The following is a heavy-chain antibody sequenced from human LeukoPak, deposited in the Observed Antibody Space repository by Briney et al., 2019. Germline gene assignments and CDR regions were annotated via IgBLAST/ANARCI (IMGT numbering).Heavy chain of an antibody. CDR2: IKSKTDGGTT. J-gene: IGHJ4*02. D-gene: IGHD2-2*01. Sequence: GGSLRLSCAASGFTFSNAWMSWVRQAPGKGLEWVGRIKSKTDGGTTDYAAPVKGRFTISRDDSKNTLYLQMNSLKTEDTAVYYFPPRRGWSSTSCFNDYWGRGTLVTVSS. V-gene: IGHV3-15*01. CDR1: GFTFSNAW. CDR3: PPRRGWSSTSCFNDY.